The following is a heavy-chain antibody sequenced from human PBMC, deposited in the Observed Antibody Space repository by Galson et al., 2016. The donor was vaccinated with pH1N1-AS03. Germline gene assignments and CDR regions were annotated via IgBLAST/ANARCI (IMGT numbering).Heavy chain of an antibody. J-gene: IGHJ4*02. CDR3: AAGGFWDDEHSHYFNY. V-gene: IGHV4-61*02. D-gene: IGHD3-3*01. Sequence: TLSLTCTVSGGSISSGFYYWSWIRQPAGKGLEWIGRIYTSGSTNYNPSLKSRVTISVDTSKNQFSLKLSSVTAADTAVYYCAAGGFWDDEHSHYFNYWGRGTLVTVSS. CDR2: IYTSGST. CDR1: GGSISSGFYY.